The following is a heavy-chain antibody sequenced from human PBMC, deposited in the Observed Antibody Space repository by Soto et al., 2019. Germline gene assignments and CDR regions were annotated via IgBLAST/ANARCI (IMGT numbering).Heavy chain of an antibody. Sequence: GGSLRLSWAASGLFFSYYYFSWIRQAPGKGLECAAYISGSTYYADSVKGRFTISRDNSKNTLYLQMNSLRAEDTAVYYCARDKGYSSGWYNYYYYGMDVWGQGTTVTVSS. CDR3: ARDKGYSSGWYNYYYYGMDV. J-gene: IGHJ6*02. V-gene: IGHV3-53*01. CDR1: GLFFSYYY. CDR2: ISGST. D-gene: IGHD6-19*01.